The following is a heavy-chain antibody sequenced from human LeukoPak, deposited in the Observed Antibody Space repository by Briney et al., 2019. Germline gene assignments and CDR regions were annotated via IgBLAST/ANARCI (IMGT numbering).Heavy chain of an antibody. Sequence: KPSETLSLTCTVSGASISSSSYYWDWIRQSPGKGGEWIGSIYYTGTTYYNPSLKSRVTVSVDTSKNQFSLKMRPVTAADTAVYYCARRPLSLDSGTKAFYFDSWGQGTLVTVSS. V-gene: IGHV4-39*01. CDR1: GASISSSSYY. D-gene: IGHD1-26*01. CDR3: ARRPLSLDSGTKAFYFDS. J-gene: IGHJ4*02. CDR2: IYYTGTT.